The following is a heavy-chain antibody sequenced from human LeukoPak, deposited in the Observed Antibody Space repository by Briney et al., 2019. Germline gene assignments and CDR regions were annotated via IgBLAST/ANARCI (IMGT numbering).Heavy chain of an antibody. CDR3: ARDGARTDSANWYFDL. V-gene: IGHV1-18*01. J-gene: IGHJ2*01. Sequence: GASVKVSCKASGYTFTSYGISWVRQAPGQGLEWMGWISAYNGNTNYAQKLQGRVTMTTDTSTSTAYMELRSLRSDDTAVYYCARDGARTDSANWYFDLWGRGTLVTVSS. D-gene: IGHD4/OR15-4a*01. CDR2: ISAYNGNT. CDR1: GYTFTSYG.